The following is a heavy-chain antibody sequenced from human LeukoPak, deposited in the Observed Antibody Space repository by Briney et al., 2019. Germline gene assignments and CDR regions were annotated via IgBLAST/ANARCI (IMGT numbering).Heavy chain of an antibody. J-gene: IGHJ4*02. D-gene: IGHD6-19*01. CDR1: GFTVSSNY. CDR3: TKLKGWYGEGFFDY. Sequence: GGSLRLSCAASGFTVSSNYMSWVRQPAGKGLEWVSVLYSGGATFYADSVKGRFTISRDTSKNTLYLQMDDLRADDTAVYYCTKLKGWYGEGFFDYWGQGTLVTVSS. CDR2: LYSGGAT. V-gene: IGHV3-53*01.